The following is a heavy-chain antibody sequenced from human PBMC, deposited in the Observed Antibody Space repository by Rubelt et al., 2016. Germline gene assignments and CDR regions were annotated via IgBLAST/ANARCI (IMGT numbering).Heavy chain of an antibody. D-gene: IGHD3-10*01. Sequence: QVQLVQSGAEVKKPGSSVKVSCKASGRTFSNFAISWVRQAPGQGLEWMGRIIPFVGVAIYAQKFQGRVTITADKSTATAYMEMSSLRSEDTAVYYCARAGNGFDYWGQGTQVTVSS. V-gene: IGHV1-69*10. CDR2: IIPFVGVA. CDR3: ARAGNGFDY. CDR1: GRTFSNFA. J-gene: IGHJ5*01.